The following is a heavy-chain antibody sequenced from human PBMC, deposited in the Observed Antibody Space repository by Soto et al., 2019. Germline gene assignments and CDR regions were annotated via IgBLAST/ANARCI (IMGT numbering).Heavy chain of an antibody. J-gene: IGHJ4*02. CDR2: IIPIFGTA. CDR3: ATSRPICSGGSCYFFPLIDY. Sequence: GPSVKVSCKASGGTFSSYAISWARQAPGQGLEWMGGIIPIFGTANYAQKFQGRVTITADESTSTAYMELSSLRSEDTAVYYCATSRPICSGGSCYFFPLIDYWGQGTLVTVSS. V-gene: IGHV1-69*13. D-gene: IGHD2-15*01. CDR1: GGTFSSYA.